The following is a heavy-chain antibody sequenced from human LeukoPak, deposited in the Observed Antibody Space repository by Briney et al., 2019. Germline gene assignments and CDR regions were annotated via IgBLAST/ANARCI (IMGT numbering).Heavy chain of an antibody. CDR2: IIPISGTT. D-gene: IGHD2-2*01. J-gene: IGHJ3*02. Sequence: SVKVSCKASGGTFSNYGIGWVRQAPGQGLEWMGGIIPISGTTNYAQNFQGRVTITADESTTTAYMELASLRFDDTAVYYCARDTEAEDIVVVPAAQSNAFDIWGQGTMVTVSS. V-gene: IGHV1-69*01. CDR1: GGTFSNYG. CDR3: ARDTEAEDIVVVPAAQSNAFDI.